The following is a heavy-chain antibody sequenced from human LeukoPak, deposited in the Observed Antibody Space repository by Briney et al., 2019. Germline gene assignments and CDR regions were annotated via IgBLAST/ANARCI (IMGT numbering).Heavy chain of an antibody. D-gene: IGHD2-2*01. V-gene: IGHV3-30*02. CDR3: AKDQDVVVVNWFDP. CDR1: GFTFSSYG. CDR2: IPSYAESYQ. J-gene: IGHJ5*02. Sequence: GGSLRLSCAASGFTFSSYGMHWVRQAPGKGLEWVAFIPSYAESYQYYADSVKGRFTISRDNSKNTLYLQMNSLRAEDTAVYYCAKDQDVVVVNWFDPWGQGTLVTVSS.